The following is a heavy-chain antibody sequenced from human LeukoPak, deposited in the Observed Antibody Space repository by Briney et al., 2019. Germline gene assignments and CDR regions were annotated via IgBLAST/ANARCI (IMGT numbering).Heavy chain of an antibody. CDR3: ASSYYDILTGSEALDI. V-gene: IGHV4-38-2*01. CDR1: GYPISSGYY. D-gene: IGHD3-9*01. CDR2: IYHSGST. J-gene: IGHJ3*02. Sequence: SETLSPTCAVSGYPISSGYYWGWIRQPPGKGLEWIGSIYHSGSTYYNPSLKSRVTISVDTSKNQFSLKLSSVTAADTAVYYCASSYYDILTGSEALDIWGQGTMVTVSS.